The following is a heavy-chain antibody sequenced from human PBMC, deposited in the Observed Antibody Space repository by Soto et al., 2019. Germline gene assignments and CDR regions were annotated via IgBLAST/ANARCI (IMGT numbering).Heavy chain of an antibody. CDR2: VYWDDDK. D-gene: IGHD3-10*01. J-gene: IGHJ5*02. Sequence: QITLKESGPTLVKPTQPLTLTCSFSGFSLSSGGEGVAWIRQPPGRALEWLALVYWDDDKRYSPSLSSRLTITKDTSKNQVVLTMTNMDPVDTATYYCAHRQRTYFGSGRHNWFDPWGQGTLVTVSS. CDR1: GFSLSSGGEG. V-gene: IGHV2-5*02. CDR3: AHRQRTYFGSGRHNWFDP.